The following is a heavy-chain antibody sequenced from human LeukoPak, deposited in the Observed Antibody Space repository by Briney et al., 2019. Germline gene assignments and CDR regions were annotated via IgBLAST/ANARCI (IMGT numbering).Heavy chain of an antibody. CDR3: ARDQYYYDSSGYYRFDP. D-gene: IGHD3-22*01. Sequence: PGGSLRLSCAASGFTFSSYWMHWVRQAPGKGLVWVSRINSDGSSTSYADSVKGRFTISRDNAKNTPYLQMNSLRAEDTAVYYCARDQYYYDSSGYYRFDPWGQGTLVTVSS. J-gene: IGHJ5*02. CDR1: GFTFSSYW. V-gene: IGHV3-74*01. CDR2: INSDGSST.